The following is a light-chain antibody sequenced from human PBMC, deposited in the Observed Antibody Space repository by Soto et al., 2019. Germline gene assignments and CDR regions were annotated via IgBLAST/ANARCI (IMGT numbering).Light chain of an antibody. V-gene: IGLV2-23*02. CDR3: CSYAGSSPSI. J-gene: IGLJ1*01. CDR2: EVT. Sequence: QSALTQPASVSGSPGQSITISCSGTSSDVGTYNLVSWYQQYPGKAPRLMIYEVTKRPSGVSNRFSGSKSGNTASLTISGLQPEDEADYYCCSYAGSSPSIFGTGTKVTVL. CDR1: SSDVGTYNL.